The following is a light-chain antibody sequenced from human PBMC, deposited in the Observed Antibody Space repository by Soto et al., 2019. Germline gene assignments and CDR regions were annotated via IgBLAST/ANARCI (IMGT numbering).Light chain of an antibody. CDR1: QDIRKY. V-gene: IGKV1-33*01. CDR3: QQYDNLRV. J-gene: IGKJ4*01. CDR2: DAS. Sequence: DIQMTQSPSSLSASVGDRVTITCQASQDIRKYLNWYQQKPGKAPKLLIYDASNLETGVPSRFSGNGSGTDFTFPSNSLQPENIGTYYFQQYDNLRVFGGATKVEIK.